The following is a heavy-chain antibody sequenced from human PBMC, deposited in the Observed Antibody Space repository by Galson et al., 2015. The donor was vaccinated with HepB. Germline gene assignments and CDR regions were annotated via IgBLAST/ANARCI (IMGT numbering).Heavy chain of an antibody. V-gene: IGHV3-48*02. Sequence: SLRLSCAASGFTFSSYSMNWVRQAPGKGLEWVSYISSSSSTIYYADSVKGRFTISRDNAKNSLYLQMNSLRDEDTAVYYCARERRAPYVGPLDYWGQGTLVTVSS. D-gene: IGHD3-10*01. CDR1: GFTFSSYS. CDR2: ISSSSSTI. CDR3: ARERRAPYVGPLDY. J-gene: IGHJ4*02.